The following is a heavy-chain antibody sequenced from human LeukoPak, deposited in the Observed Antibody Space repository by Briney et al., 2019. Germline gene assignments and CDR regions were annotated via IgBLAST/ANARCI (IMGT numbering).Heavy chain of an antibody. V-gene: IGHV3-7*01. D-gene: IGHD6-19*01. CDR3: VRSPWTAVAD. CDR1: GFIFRGDW. CDR2: TNPDGGEK. J-gene: IGHJ4*02. Sequence: GGSLRLSCAASGFIFRGDWMNWVRQAPGKGLEWVASTNPDGGEKNYANSVKGRFIISRDNAENSVYLQMDSLGAEDTAVYYCVRSPWTAVADWGQGTLVTVSS.